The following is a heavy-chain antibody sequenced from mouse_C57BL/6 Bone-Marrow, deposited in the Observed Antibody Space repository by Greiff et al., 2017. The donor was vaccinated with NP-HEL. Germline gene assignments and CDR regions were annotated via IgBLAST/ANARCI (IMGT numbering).Heavy chain of an antibody. V-gene: IGHV3-6*01. CDR2: ISYDGSN. CDR1: GYSITSGYY. Sequence: EVHLVESGPGLVKPSQSLSLTCSVTGYSITSGYYWNWIRQFPGNKLEWMGYISYDGSNNYNPSLKNRISITRDTSKNQFFLKLNSVTTEDTATYYCARFITTVVASRAMDYWGQGTSVTVSS. J-gene: IGHJ4*01. D-gene: IGHD1-1*01. CDR3: ARFITTVVASRAMDY.